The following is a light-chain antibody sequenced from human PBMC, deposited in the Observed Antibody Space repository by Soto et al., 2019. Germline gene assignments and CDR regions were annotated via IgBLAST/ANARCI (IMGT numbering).Light chain of an antibody. CDR2: DAS. J-gene: IGKJ5*01. CDR1: QDIRNY. V-gene: IGKV1-33*01. CDR3: QQYDNFPIT. Sequence: DIQMTQSPSSLSASVGDRVTITCQASQDIRNYLNWYQQKPGKAPKLLLHDASNLERGVPSRFRGSGSGTDFTFTISSLQPEDIATYYCQQYDNFPITFGQGTRLEIK.